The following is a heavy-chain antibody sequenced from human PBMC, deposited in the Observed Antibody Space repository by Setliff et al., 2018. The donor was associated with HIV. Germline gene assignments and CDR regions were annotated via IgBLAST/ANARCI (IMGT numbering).Heavy chain of an antibody. D-gene: IGHD6-19*01. CDR2: ISYDGSNK. J-gene: IGHJ4*02. V-gene: IGHV3-30*04. CDR1: GFTFSSYA. Sequence: HPGGSLRLSCAASGFTFSSYAMHWVRQAPGKGLEWVAVISYDGSNKYYADSVKGRLTISRDNSEGTLYLKANSLRIEDTAMYYCARGSCSGCYLSDYWGLGTLVTVSS. CDR3: ARGSCSGCYLSDY.